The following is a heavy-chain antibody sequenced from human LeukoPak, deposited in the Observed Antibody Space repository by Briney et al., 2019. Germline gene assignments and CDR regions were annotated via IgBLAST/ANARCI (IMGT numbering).Heavy chain of an antibody. V-gene: IGHV1-69*05. CDR1: GGTFGSYA. CDR2: IIPIFGTA. D-gene: IGHD3-22*01. J-gene: IGHJ4*02. Sequence: SVKVSCKASGGTFGSYAISWVRQAPGQGLEWMGRIIPIFGTANYAQKFQGRVTITTDESTSTAYMELSSLRSEDTAVYYCARDGGYYYDSYFDYWGQGTLVTVSS. CDR3: ARDGGYYYDSYFDY.